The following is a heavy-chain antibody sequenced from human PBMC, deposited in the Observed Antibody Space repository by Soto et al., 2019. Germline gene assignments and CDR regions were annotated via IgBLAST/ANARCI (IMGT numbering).Heavy chain of an antibody. CDR2: IYYSGST. CDR3: ARHPPYGYTDGRLDY. Sequence: QLQLQESGPGLVKPSETLSLTCTVSGGSISSSSYYWGWIRQPPGKGLEWIGSIYYSGSTYYNPSLKSRVTISVDTSKNQFSLELSSVTAADTAVYYCARHPPYGYTDGRLDYWGQGTLVTVSS. J-gene: IGHJ4*02. D-gene: IGHD5-18*01. V-gene: IGHV4-39*01. CDR1: GGSISSSSYY.